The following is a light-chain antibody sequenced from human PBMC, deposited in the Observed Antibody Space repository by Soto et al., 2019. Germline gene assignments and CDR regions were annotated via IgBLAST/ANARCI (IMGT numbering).Light chain of an antibody. CDR3: QQGNSFPLT. J-gene: IGKJ4*01. CDR1: QGINSW. V-gene: IGKV1-12*01. Sequence: DIPLTQSPSSVSASVGDRVTINCRASQGINSWLAWYQQKPGKAPKLLIDGASTLQSGVPSRFSGSGSGTDFTLTINSLQPEDFATYYCQQGNSFPLTFGGGTRVEI. CDR2: GAS.